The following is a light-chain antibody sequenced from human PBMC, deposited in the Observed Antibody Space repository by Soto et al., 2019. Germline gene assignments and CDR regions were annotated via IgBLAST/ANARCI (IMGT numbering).Light chain of an antibody. CDR2: TTS. V-gene: IGLV7-43*01. CDR3: LLYYGGTRV. J-gene: IGLJ3*02. CDR1: TGAVTSGYF. Sequence: QAVVTQEPSLTVSPGGTVTLTCASSTGAVTSGYFPSWFQQKPGQAPRSLIYTTSNKYSWTPARFSGSLLGDKAALTLSGVQPEVEAEYYCLLYYGGTRVFGGGTTVTVL.